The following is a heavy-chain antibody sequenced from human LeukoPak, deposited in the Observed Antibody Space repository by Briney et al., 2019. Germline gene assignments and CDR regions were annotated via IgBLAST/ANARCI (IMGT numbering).Heavy chain of an antibody. D-gene: IGHD6-13*01. J-gene: IGHJ4*02. Sequence: GRSLRLSCAASGFTVSSNYMSWVRQAPGKGLEWVSVIYSGGSTYYADSVKGRFTISRDNSKNTPYLQMNSLRAEDTAVYYCARGAAAGLQHADYWGQGTLVTVSS. CDR3: ARGAAAGLQHADY. V-gene: IGHV3-53*01. CDR1: GFTVSSNY. CDR2: IYSGGST.